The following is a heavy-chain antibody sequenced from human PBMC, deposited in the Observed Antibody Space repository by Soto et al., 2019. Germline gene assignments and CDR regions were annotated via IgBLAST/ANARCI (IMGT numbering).Heavy chain of an antibody. CDR2: IHPNGGST. CDR3: AREKWLVRRNDPFDI. CDR1: GYTFINYY. D-gene: IGHD6-19*01. V-gene: IGHV1-46*01. J-gene: IGHJ3*02. Sequence: ASVKVSCKAAGYTFINYYMHWVRQAPGQGLEWMGIIHPNGGSTTYAQKSQGRVTLTRDTSTNTGNMERSSLRAEDTAVYCCAREKWLVRRNDPFDIWGQGTMVTVSS.